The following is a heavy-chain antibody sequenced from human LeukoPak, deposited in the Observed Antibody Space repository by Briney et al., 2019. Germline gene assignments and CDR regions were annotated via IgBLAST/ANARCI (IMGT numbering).Heavy chain of an antibody. D-gene: IGHD3-22*01. V-gene: IGHV3-23*01. CDR3: AKAFSDRSGYSHALFDY. CDR2: ISGSGGST. Sequence: GGSLRLSCAASGFTFSSYAMSWVRQAPGKGLEWVSAISGSGGSTYYADSVKGRFTISRDNFKNTLYLQMNSLRAEDTAVYYCAKAFSDRSGYSHALFDYWGQGTLVTVSS. CDR1: GFTFSSYA. J-gene: IGHJ4*02.